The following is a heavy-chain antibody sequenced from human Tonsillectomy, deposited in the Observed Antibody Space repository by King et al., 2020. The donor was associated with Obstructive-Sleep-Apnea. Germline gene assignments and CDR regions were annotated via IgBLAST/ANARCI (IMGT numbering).Heavy chain of an antibody. V-gene: IGHV4-59*08. Sequence: PLQESGPGLVRPSETLSLTCTVSGDSLSSYYWSWIQQPPGKGLEWIGYVYYSGSTNITPSLKSRVTMSADTTKNQFSLKLSSVTAADTAIYYCARLHTGRFDPWGQGTLVTVSS. J-gene: IGHJ5*02. CDR3: ARLHTGRFDP. CDR1: GDSLSSYY. CDR2: VYYSGST. D-gene: IGHD5-18*01.